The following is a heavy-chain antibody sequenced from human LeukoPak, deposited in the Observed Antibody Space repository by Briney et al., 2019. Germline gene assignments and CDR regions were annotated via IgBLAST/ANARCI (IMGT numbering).Heavy chain of an antibody. CDR2: INPNSGGT. CDR1: GYTFTGYY. V-gene: IGHV1-2*02. J-gene: IGHJ4*02. D-gene: IGHD3-22*01. Sequence: ASVKVSCKASGYTFTGYYMHWVRQAPGQGLEWMGWINPNSGGTNYAQKFQGRVTMTRDTSISTAYMELSRLRSDDTAGYYCAREYYYDSSGYVDYWGQGTLVTVSS. CDR3: AREYYYDSSGYVDY.